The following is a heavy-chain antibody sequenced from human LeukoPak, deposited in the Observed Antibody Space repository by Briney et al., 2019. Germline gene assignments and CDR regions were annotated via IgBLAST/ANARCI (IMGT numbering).Heavy chain of an antibody. D-gene: IGHD6-13*01. CDR2: IIPIFGTA. J-gene: IGHJ4*02. Sequence: ASVKVSCKASGGTFSSYAISWVRQAPGQGLEWMGGIIPIFGTANYAQKFQGRVTITADESTSTAYMELSSLRSEDTAVYYCAVSARGAQQQVHPHFDYWGQGTLVTVSS. CDR1: GGTFSSYA. V-gene: IGHV1-69*01. CDR3: AVSARGAQQQVHPHFDY.